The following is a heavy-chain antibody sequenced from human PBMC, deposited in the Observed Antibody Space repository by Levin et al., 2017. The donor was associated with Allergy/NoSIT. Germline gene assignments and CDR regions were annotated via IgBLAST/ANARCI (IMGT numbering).Heavy chain of an antibody. V-gene: IGHV3-23*01. CDR3: PKDVRGSGSYGWFDP. Sequence: GESLKISCAASGFSFSSYAMGWVRQFPGKGLQWVSSISESGSNTYYADSVKGRFTISRDNSKNTLYLQMNSLRAEDTALYYCPKDVRGSGSYGWFDPWGQGTLVTVSS. CDR1: GFSFSSYA. D-gene: IGHD6-19*01. J-gene: IGHJ5*02. CDR2: ISESGSNT.